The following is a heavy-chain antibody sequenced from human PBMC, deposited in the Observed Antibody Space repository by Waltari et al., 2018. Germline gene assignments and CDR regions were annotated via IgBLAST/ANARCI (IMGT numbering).Heavy chain of an antibody. V-gene: IGHV3-23*01. CDR3: ASQVDFALVPVERHFDS. CDR2: ISVSGGNT. J-gene: IGHJ4*02. Sequence: EVQLLESGGGLVQPGVSLRLSCAASGFRFSYYAMSWVRQAPGKGLEYVSAISVSGGNTYYADSVKGRFTVSRDNSKNTLFLQLNRLRAEDTATYYCASQVDFALVPVERHFDSWGQGTLVTVSP. D-gene: IGHD2-8*02. CDR1: GFRFSYYA.